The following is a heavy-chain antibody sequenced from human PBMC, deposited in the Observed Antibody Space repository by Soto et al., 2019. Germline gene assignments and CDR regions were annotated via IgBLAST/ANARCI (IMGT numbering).Heavy chain of an antibody. D-gene: IGHD3-3*01. CDR3: VKDLGHDFWRLNWFDP. CDR2: ISSNGGST. V-gene: IGHV3-64D*08. Sequence: GGSLRLSCSASGFTFSSYAMHWVRQAPGKGLEYVSAISSNGGSTYYADFVKGRFTISRDNSKNTLYLQMSSLRAEDTAVYYCVKDLGHDFWRLNWFDPWGQGTLVTVSS. CDR1: GFTFSSYA. J-gene: IGHJ5*02.